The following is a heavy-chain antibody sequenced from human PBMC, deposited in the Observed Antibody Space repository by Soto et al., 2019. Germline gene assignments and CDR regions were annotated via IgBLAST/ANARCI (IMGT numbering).Heavy chain of an antibody. J-gene: IGHJ4*02. CDR1: GFTFNTYS. V-gene: IGHV3-33*01. D-gene: IGHD4-17*01. Sequence: ESGGGVVQPGRSLRLSCEASGFTFNTYSMHWVRQPPGKGLEWLAAIWYDGTQKYYADSVKGRFSISRDNSKKTLYVEMNSLRAEDTAVYYCARAGGTTVTGLWHFDSWGQGTLVTVSS. CDR2: IWYDGTQK. CDR3: ARAGGTTVTGLWHFDS.